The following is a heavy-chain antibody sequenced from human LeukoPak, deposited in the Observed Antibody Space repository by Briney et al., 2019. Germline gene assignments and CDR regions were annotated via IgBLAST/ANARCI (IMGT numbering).Heavy chain of an antibody. CDR2: RNVSLGKR. CDR3: ARGFSQGDDQGDEDEILTGYYH. J-gene: IGHJ4*02. Sequence: GASGNFSCKASGYTFTSSAMQWVRHAPGARLAWMGWRNVSLGKRKYSQMLQGIVYITRDTYASTVYKELSSLRSEDRAVDYCARGFSQGDDQGDEDEILTGYYHGGQGTLVTV. V-gene: IGHV1-3*02. CDR1: GYTFTSSA. D-gene: IGHD3-9*01.